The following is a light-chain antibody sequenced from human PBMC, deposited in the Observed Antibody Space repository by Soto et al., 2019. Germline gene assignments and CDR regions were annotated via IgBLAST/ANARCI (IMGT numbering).Light chain of an antibody. V-gene: IGLV2-14*01. CDR2: DVS. CDR3: SSYTSSSTEV. J-gene: IGLJ1*01. Sequence: ALTQPASVSGSPEQSITISCTGTSSDVGGYNYVSWYQQHPGKAPKLMIYDVSNRPSGVSNRFSGSKSGNTASLTISGLQAEDEADYYCSSYTSSSTEVFGTGTKLTVL. CDR1: SSDVGGYNY.